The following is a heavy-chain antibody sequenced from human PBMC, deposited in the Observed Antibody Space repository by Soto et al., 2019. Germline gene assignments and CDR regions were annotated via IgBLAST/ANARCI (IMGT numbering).Heavy chain of an antibody. Sequence: ASVKVSCKASGGTFSSYAISWVRQAPGQGLEWMGWISAYNGNTNYAQKLQGRVTMTTDTSTSTAYMELRSLRSDDTAVYYCARGRSVLYYYDSSGYTGGAFDIWGQGTMVTVSS. V-gene: IGHV1-18*01. D-gene: IGHD3-22*01. CDR2: ISAYNGNT. J-gene: IGHJ3*02. CDR3: ARGRSVLYYYDSSGYTGGAFDI. CDR1: GGTFSSYA.